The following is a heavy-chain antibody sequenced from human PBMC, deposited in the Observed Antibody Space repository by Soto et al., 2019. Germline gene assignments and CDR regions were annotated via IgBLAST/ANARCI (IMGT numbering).Heavy chain of an antibody. J-gene: IGHJ5*02. CDR3: ARSGPYGSGLDWFDP. D-gene: IGHD3-10*01. CDR1: GGSISSYY. CDR2: IYYSGST. Sequence: TLSLTCTVSGGSISSYYWSWIRQPPGKGLEWIGYIYYSGSTNYNPSLKSRVTISVDTSKNQFSLKLSSVTAADTAVYYCARSGPYGSGLDWFDPWGQGTLVTVSS. V-gene: IGHV4-59*01.